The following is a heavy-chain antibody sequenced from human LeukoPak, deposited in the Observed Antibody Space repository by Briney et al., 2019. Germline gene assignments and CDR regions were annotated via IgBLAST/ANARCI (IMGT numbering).Heavy chain of an antibody. D-gene: IGHD1-26*01. CDR2: ISLRGRT. Sequence: PSGTLSLTCGVTGGSITTTNFWRWVRQPPGGGLEWIGAISLRGRTQYHPSLKSRVNTSIEESKRHRYLSLASVTAADTAVYYCSRERGPYCPFGHWGQGTLVAVTA. J-gene: IGHJ5*02. CDR3: SRERGPYCPFGH. V-gene: IGHV4-4*02. CDR1: GGSITTTNF.